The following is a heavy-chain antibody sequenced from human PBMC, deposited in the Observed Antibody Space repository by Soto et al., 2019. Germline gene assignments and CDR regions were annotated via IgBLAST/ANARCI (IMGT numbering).Heavy chain of an antibody. Sequence: ASETLSLTCTVSGGSVSSGDYFWSWLRQSPGKRLEWIAYIYYSGSTNYNPSLKSRATISVDTSKSQVSLTLTSMTAADAALYYCARSPNYYYYGFDVWGQGTAVT. V-gene: IGHV4-61*08. CDR1: GGSVSSGDYF. CDR3: ARSPNYYYYGFDV. J-gene: IGHJ6*02. CDR2: IYYSGST. D-gene: IGHD3-10*01.